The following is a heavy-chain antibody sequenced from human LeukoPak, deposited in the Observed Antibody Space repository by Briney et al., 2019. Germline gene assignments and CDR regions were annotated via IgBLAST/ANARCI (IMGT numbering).Heavy chain of an antibody. CDR1: GGSISSYH. J-gene: IGHJ4*02. D-gene: IGHD6-19*01. Sequence: SETLSLTCTVSGGSISSYHWSWIRQPPGKGLEWIGYIYYSGSTNYNPSLKSRVTISVDTSKNQFSLKLSSVTAADTAVYYCARDRAGWYIDYWGQGTLVTVSS. V-gene: IGHV4-59*01. CDR3: ARDRAGWYIDY. CDR2: IYYSGST.